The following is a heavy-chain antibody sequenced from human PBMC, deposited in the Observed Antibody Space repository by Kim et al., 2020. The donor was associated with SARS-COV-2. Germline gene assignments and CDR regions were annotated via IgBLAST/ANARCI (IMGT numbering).Heavy chain of an antibody. CDR2: IRRKDYGGTT. D-gene: IGHD3-10*01. V-gene: IGHV3-49*04. CDR1: GFSFGDYA. CDR3: TRDGSERPPNDY. J-gene: IGHJ4*02. Sequence: GGSLRLSGTASGFSFGDYAMSWVRQAPGKGLEWVGFIRRKDYGGTTEYAASVKGRFTISRDDSKSIAYLQMNSLKTEDTAMYYCTRDGSERPPNDYWGQGTLVTVSS.